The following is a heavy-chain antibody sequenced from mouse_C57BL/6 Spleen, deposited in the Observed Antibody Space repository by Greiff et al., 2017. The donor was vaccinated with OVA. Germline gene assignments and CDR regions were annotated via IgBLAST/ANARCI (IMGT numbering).Heavy chain of an antibody. D-gene: IGHD2-1*01. Sequence: VQLQQSGAELMKPGASVKLSCKATGYTFTGYWIEWVKQRPGHGLEWIGEILPGSGSTNYNEKFKGKATFTADTSSNTAYMQLSSLTTEDSAIYYCATYGNYGGWYFDVWGTVTTVTVSS. J-gene: IGHJ1*03. CDR2: ILPGSGST. CDR3: ATYGNYGGWYFDV. V-gene: IGHV1-9*01. CDR1: GYTFTGYW.